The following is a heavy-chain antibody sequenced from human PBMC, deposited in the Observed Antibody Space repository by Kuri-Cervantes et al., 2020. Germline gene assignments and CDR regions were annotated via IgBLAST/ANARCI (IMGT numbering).Heavy chain of an antibody. Sequence: GGSLRLSCAAYGFTFSNAWMSWVRQAPGKGLEWVGRIKSKTDGGTTDYAAPVKGRFTISRDDSKNTLYLKMNSLKTEDTAVYYCARDIAPLGYCSSTSCYIGFARYYYYYGMDVWGQGTTVTVSS. CDR3: ARDIAPLGYCSSTSCYIGFARYYYYYGMDV. CDR2: IKSKTDGGTT. D-gene: IGHD2-2*02. J-gene: IGHJ6*02. V-gene: IGHV3-15*01. CDR1: GFTFSNAW.